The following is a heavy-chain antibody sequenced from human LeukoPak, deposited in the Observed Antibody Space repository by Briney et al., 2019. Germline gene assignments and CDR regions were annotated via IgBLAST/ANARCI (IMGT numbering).Heavy chain of an antibody. CDR3: ARGYYYNSRAFSVDAFDI. CDR2: IYTGGST. CDR1: GFTVSNYY. J-gene: IGHJ3*02. Sequence: GGSLRLSCAASGFTVSNYYMSWVRQAPGKGLEWVSVIYTGGSTYYADSVKGRFTISRDNSKNTLYLQMNSLRAEDTAVYYCARGYYYNSRAFSVDAFDIWGQGTTVTVSS. D-gene: IGHD3-22*01. V-gene: IGHV3-53*01.